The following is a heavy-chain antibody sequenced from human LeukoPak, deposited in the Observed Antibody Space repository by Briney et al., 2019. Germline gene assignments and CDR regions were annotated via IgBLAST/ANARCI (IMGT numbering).Heavy chain of an antibody. CDR1: GFTFTSYA. V-gene: IGHV3-23*01. CDR3: AKDAHNYYYYYMDV. CDR2: ISGSGGST. J-gene: IGHJ6*03. Sequence: GGSLRLSCAASGFTFTSYAMSWVRQAPGKGLEWVSAISGSGGSTYYADSVKGRFTISRDNSKNTLYLQMNSLRAEDTAVYYCAKDAHNYYYYYMDVWGKGTTVTISS.